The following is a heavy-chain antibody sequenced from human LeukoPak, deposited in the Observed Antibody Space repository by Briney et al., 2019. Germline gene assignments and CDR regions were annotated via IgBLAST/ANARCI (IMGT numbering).Heavy chain of an antibody. D-gene: IGHD6-13*01. CDR2: INHSGST. V-gene: IGHV4-34*01. J-gene: IGHJ4*02. CDR3: ARPRRYSSSWYGPFDY. CDR1: GGSFSGYY. Sequence: SETLSLTCTVYGGSFSGYYWSWIRQPPGKGLEWIGEINHSGSTNYNPSLKSRVTISVDTSKNQFSLKLSSVTAADTAVYYCARPRRYSSSWYGPFDYWGQGTLVTVSS.